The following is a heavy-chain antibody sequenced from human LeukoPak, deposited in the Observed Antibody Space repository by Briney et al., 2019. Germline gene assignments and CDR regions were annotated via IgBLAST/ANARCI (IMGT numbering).Heavy chain of an antibody. CDR3: AKAGSRVVPADFFDY. J-gene: IGHJ4*02. CDR1: GFTFSSYG. CDR2: ISYDGSNK. D-gene: IGHD2-2*01. Sequence: GGSLRLSCTASGFTFSSYGMHWVRQAPGKGLEWVAVISYDGSNKYYADSVKGRFTISRDNSKNTLYLQMNSLRAEDTAVYYCAKAGSRVVPADFFDYWGQGNLVTVSS. V-gene: IGHV3-30*18.